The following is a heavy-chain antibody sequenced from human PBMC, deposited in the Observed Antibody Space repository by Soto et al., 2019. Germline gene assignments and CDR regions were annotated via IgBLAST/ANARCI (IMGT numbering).Heavy chain of an antibody. D-gene: IGHD3-16*01. J-gene: IGHJ5*02. V-gene: IGHV1-18*01. CDR3: ARGYDYVWGTLLGGWFDP. CDR1: GYTFTSYG. CDR2: ISAYNGNT. Sequence: QVQLVQSGAEVKKPGASVKVSCKASGYTFTSYGISWVRQAPGQGLEWMGWISAYNGNTNYAQKLQGRVTMTTDTTTSTAYMELRSLRSDDTAVYYCARGYDYVWGTLLGGWFDPWGQGTLVTVSS.